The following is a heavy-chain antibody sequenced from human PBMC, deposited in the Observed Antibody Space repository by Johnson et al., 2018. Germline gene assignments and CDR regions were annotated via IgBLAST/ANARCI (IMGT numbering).Heavy chain of an antibody. Sequence: QVQLVESGAEVKKPGASVKVSCKASGYTFTSYDINWVRQATGQGLEWMGWMNPNSDNTDYAQKFQGRVTMTRNTSISPAYMEMSSRRSEDTAVYYSARGGYVWGSNQYGAFDIWGQGTMVTVSS. CDR1: GYTFTSYD. J-gene: IGHJ3*02. D-gene: IGHD3-16*01. V-gene: IGHV1-8*01. CDR2: MNPNSDNT. CDR3: ARGGYVWGSNQYGAFDI.